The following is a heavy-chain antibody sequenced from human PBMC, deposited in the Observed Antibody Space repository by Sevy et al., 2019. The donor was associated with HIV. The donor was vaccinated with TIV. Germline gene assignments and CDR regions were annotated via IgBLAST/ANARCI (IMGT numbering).Heavy chain of an antibody. V-gene: IGHV3-13*01. D-gene: IGHD3-10*01. Sequence: GGSLRLSCVGSGFIFSNYDMHWVRQRTGKGLEWVASIGTLADTFYPDSMKGGFTISRENAKNSLFLQMNDLRVGDTAVYFCTRHGILPYGSGKAFDIWGRGTTVTVSS. CDR1: GFIFSNYD. CDR2: IGTLADT. CDR3: TRHGILPYGSGKAFDI. J-gene: IGHJ3*02.